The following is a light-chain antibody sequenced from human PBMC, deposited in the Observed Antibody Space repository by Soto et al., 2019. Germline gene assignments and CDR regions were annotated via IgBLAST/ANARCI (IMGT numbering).Light chain of an antibody. V-gene: IGLV8-61*01. CDR2: STN. CDR3: VLYMGSGTWV. Sequence: QAVVTQEPSFSVSPGRTVTLTCGLSSGSVSTSYYPSWYQQTPGQAPRTLINSTNTRSSGVPDRFSGSILGNKAALTITGAQADDESDYYCVLYMGSGTWVFGGGTKLTVL. J-gene: IGLJ3*02. CDR1: SGSVSTSYY.